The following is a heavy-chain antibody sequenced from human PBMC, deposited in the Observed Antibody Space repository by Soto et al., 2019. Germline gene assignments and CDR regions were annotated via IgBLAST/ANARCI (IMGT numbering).Heavy chain of an antibody. CDR3: ARKPYSHYYGMDV. V-gene: IGHV1-18*01. CDR2: IIPYNDNT. Sequence: ASVKVSCKASGYIFSDYGINWVRLAPGQGLEWMGWIIPYNDNTKYAENFQGRVTLTTDTSTNTVYMELRSLTPADTGVYFCARKPYSHYYGMDVWGQGTSVTVSS. D-gene: IGHD2-21*01. CDR1: GYIFSDYG. J-gene: IGHJ6*02.